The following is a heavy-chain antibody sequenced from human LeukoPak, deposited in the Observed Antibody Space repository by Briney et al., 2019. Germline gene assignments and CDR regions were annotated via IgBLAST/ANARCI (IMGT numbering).Heavy chain of an antibody. CDR3: ARGGNYYYDSPDAFDI. CDR1: GGSISSGGYY. CDR2: IYHSGST. V-gene: IGHV4-30-2*01. D-gene: IGHD3-22*01. Sequence: PSETLSLTCTVSGGSISSGGYYWSWIRQPPGKGLEWIGYIYHSGSTYYNPSLKSRVTISVDTSKNQFSLKLSSVTAADTAVYYCARGGNYYYDSPDAFDIWGQGTMVTVSS. J-gene: IGHJ3*02.